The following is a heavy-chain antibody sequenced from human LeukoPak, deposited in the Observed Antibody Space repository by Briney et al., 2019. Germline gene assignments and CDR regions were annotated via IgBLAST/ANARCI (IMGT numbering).Heavy chain of an antibody. V-gene: IGHV3-7*03. CDR2: IKQDGSEK. CDR1: GFTFSSYW. CDR3: ARDGEGCGGDCSDYYYYGMDV. D-gene: IGHD2-21*02. J-gene: IGHJ6*02. Sequence: PGGSLRLSCAASGFTFSSYWMSWVRQAPGKGLEWVANIKQDGSEKYYVDSVKGRFTISRDNAKNSLYLQMNSLRAEDTAVYYCARDGEGCGGDCSDYYYYGMDVWGQGTTVTVSS.